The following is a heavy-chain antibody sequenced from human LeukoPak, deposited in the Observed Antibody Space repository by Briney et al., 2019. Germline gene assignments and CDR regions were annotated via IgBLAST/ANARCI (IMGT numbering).Heavy chain of an antibody. D-gene: IGHD3-3*01. CDR1: GGSFSGYY. V-gene: IGHV4-34*01. CDR2: INHSGST. J-gene: IGHJ5*02. CDR3: ARDLTIFGVARFDP. Sequence: PSETLSLTCAVYGGSFSGYYGSWIRKPPGKGLDWFGEINHSGSTNYNPSLKSRVTISVDTSKNQFSLKLSSVTAADTAVYYCARDLTIFGVARFDPWGQGTLVTVSS.